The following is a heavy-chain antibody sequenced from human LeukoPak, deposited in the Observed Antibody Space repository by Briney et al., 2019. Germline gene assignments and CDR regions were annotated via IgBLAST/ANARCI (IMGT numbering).Heavy chain of an antibody. CDR2: IYHSGST. J-gene: IGHJ6*02. D-gene: IGHD6-19*01. V-gene: IGHV4-4*02. CDR3: ARRSGGSGWYRNYYYYYGMDV. CDR1: GGSISSSNW. Sequence: PSETLSLTCAVSGGSISSSNWWSWVRQPPGKGLEWIGEIYHSGSTNYNPSLKSRVTISVDKSKNQFSLKLSSVTAADTAVYYCARRSGGSGWYRNYYYYYGMDVWGQGTTVTVSS.